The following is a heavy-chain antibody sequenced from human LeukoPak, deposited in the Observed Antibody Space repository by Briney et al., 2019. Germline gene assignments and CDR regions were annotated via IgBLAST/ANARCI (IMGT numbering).Heavy chain of an antibody. CDR2: ISPNSGGT. J-gene: IGHJ6*03. CDR1: GYTFTGYY. CDR3: ARGVGATEGRNYYYYMDV. D-gene: IGHD1-26*01. V-gene: IGHV1-2*02. Sequence: ASVKVSCKASGYTFTGYYMHWVRQAPGQGLEWMGWISPNSGGTNYAQKFQGRVTMTRDTSISTAYMELSRLRSDDTAVYYCARGVGATEGRNYYYYMDVWGKGTTVTVSS.